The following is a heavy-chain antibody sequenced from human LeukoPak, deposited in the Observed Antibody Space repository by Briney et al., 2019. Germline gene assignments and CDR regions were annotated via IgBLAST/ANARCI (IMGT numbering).Heavy chain of an antibody. V-gene: IGHV3-66*01. Sequence: GGSLRLSCAAAGFAFSNYWMSWVRQAPGKGLEWVSVIYSGGSTYYADSVKGRFTISRDNSKNTLYLQMNSLRAEDTAVYYCAEGGGATTGSFDYWGQGTLVTVSS. CDR1: GFAFSNYW. CDR3: AEGGGATTGSFDY. D-gene: IGHD1-26*01. J-gene: IGHJ4*02. CDR2: IYSGGST.